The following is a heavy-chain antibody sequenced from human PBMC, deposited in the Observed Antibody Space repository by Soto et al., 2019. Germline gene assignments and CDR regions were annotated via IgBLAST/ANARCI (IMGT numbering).Heavy chain of an antibody. V-gene: IGHV1-24*01. J-gene: IGHJ6*02. D-gene: IGHD2-2*01. CDR1: GYTLTELS. Sequence: ASVKVSCKVSGYTLTELSMHWVRQAPGKGLEWMGGFDPEDGETIYAQKFQGRVTMTEDTSTDTAYMELSSLRSEGTAVYYCATGLVVPAAIGVYYYYGMDVWGQGTTVTVSS. CDR3: ATGLVVPAAIGVYYYYGMDV. CDR2: FDPEDGET.